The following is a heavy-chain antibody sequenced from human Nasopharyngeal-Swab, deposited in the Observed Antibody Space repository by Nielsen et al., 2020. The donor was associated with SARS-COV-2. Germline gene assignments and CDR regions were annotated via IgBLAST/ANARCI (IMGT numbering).Heavy chain of an antibody. D-gene: IGHD3-10*01. Sequence: GESLKISCAASGFTFSSYWMSWVRQAPGKGLEWVANIKQDGSEKYYVDSVKGRFTISRDNAKNSLYLQMNSLRAEDTAVYYCARDRKVRVVGFDYWGQGTLVTVSS. V-gene: IGHV3-7*01. CDR2: IKQDGSEK. J-gene: IGHJ4*02. CDR3: ARDRKVRVVGFDY. CDR1: GFTFSSYW.